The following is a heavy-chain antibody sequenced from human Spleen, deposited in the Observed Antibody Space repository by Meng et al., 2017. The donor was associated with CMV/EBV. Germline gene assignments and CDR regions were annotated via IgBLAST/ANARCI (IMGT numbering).Heavy chain of an antibody. D-gene: IGHD3-22*01. CDR3: ARLIWYDSSGYDY. CDR1: GYTFTGYY. CDR2: INPNTGGT. Sequence: ASVKVSCKASGYTFTGYYIHWVRQAPGQGLEWMGWINPNTGGTNYAQKFQGRVTMTRDTSISTAYMELSRLRSDDSAVYYCARLIWYDSSGYDYWGQGTRVTVSS. J-gene: IGHJ4*02. V-gene: IGHV1-2*02.